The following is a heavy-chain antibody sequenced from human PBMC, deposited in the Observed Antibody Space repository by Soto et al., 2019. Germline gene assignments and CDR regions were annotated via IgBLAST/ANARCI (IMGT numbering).Heavy chain of an antibody. V-gene: IGHV1-24*01. CDR2: FDPEDGET. CDR3: ATLVGAAPSGWFDP. CDR1: GYTLTELS. Sequence: GASVKVSGKISGYTLTELSMHWVRQAPGKGLEWRGGFDPEDGETIYAQKFQGRVTMTEDTSTDTAYMELSSLRSGDTAVYYCATLVGAAPSGWFDPWGQGTLVTVSS. J-gene: IGHJ5*01. D-gene: IGHD1-26*01.